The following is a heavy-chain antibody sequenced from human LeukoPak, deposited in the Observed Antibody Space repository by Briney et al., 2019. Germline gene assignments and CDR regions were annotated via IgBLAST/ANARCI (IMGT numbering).Heavy chain of an antibody. V-gene: IGHV1-2*02. CDR2: INPNSGGT. CDR3: ARDRSGPSGYSSSWVDY. D-gene: IGHD6-13*01. J-gene: IGHJ4*02. CDR1: GYTFTGYY. Sequence: GASVKVSCKASGYTFTGYYMHWVRQAPGQGLEWMGGINPNSGGTNYAQKFQGMVTMTRDTSISTAYMELSRLRSDDTAVYYCARDRSGPSGYSSSWVDYWGQGTLVTVSS.